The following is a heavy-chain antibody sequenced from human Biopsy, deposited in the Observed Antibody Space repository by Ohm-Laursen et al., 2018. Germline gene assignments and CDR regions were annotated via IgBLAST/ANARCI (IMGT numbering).Heavy chain of an antibody. CDR3: VRGVDYYDPYHYYALDV. Sequence: TLSLTCAVYGESFNGYYWSWIRQTPGKGLEWIGEINHSGRTNYNPSLKSRVTISVDTSKNQFSLKVRSVTAADTAVYYCVRGVDYYDPYHYYALDVWGQGTTVTVS. D-gene: IGHD3-22*01. CDR1: GESFNGYY. V-gene: IGHV4-34*01. J-gene: IGHJ6*02. CDR2: INHSGRT.